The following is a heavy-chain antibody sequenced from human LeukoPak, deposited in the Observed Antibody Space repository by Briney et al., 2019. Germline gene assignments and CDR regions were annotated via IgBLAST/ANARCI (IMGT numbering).Heavy chain of an antibody. CDR1: GFAFSSYS. D-gene: IGHD1-26*01. V-gene: IGHV3-21*06. Sequence: GGSLRLSCAASGFAFSSYSMNWVRQAPGRGPEWVSLISTTSTSIYYADSVKGRITVSRDNAKNSPYLQMNSLRAEDTAVYYCARGVGATHFDCWGQGTLVTVST. CDR2: ISTTSTSI. CDR3: ARGVGATHFDC. J-gene: IGHJ4*02.